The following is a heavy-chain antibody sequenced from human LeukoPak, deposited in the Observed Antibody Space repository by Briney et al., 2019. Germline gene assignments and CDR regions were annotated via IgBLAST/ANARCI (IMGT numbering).Heavy chain of an antibody. CDR1: GFSLSSYW. D-gene: IGHD5-18*01. V-gene: IGHV3-7*01. CDR2: IKQDGSEK. CDR3: ARVVQLWLGLGGYLDY. Sequence: PGGSLRLSCAASGFSLSSYWMSWVRQTPGKGLEWVANIKQDGSEKYYVDSVRGRLTISRDNAKNSLYLQMNSLRADDTAVYYCARVVQLWLGLGGYLDYWGQGTLVTVFS. J-gene: IGHJ4*02.